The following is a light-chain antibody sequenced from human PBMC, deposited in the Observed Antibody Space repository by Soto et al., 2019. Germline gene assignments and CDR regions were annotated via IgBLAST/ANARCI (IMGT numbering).Light chain of an antibody. CDR1: QSVSSSY. V-gene: IGKV3-20*01. CDR2: GAS. CDR3: QQYGSSPWT. J-gene: IGKJ1*01. Sequence: EIVLTQSPGTLSLSPGERATLSCRASQSVSSSYLAWYQQKPGQAPRLLIYGASSRATGIPDRFSGSGSCTDFTLTISSLEPEDFAVYYCQQYGSSPWTFGQGTKVEIK.